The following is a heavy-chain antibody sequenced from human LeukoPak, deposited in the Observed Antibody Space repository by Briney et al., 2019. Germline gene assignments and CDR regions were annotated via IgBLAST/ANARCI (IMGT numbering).Heavy chain of an antibody. J-gene: IGHJ1*01. Sequence: GGSLRLSCAASGFTFSNYAMTWVRQAPGKGLEWVAVISYDGNDKYYADSVKGRFSISRDNSKNTLYLEMSSLRTEDTAVYYCAKDPYSSRMEYFQYWGQGTLVTVSS. CDR1: GFTFSNYA. D-gene: IGHD3-22*01. CDR2: ISYDGNDK. V-gene: IGHV3-30*18. CDR3: AKDPYSSRMEYFQY.